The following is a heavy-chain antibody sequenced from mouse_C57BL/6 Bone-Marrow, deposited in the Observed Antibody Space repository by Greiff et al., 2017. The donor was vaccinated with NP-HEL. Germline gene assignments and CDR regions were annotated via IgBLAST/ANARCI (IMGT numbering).Heavy chain of an antibody. D-gene: IGHD3-2*02. J-gene: IGHJ3*01. CDR2: INPNYGTT. V-gene: IGHV1-39*01. CDR1: GYSFTDYN. CDR3: ARSGGAQATWSFAY. Sequence: VQLKESGPELVKPGASVKISCKASGYSFTDYNMNWVKQSNGKSLEWIGVINPNYGTTSYNQKFKGKATLTVDQSSSTAYMQLNSLTSEDSAVYYCARSGGAQATWSFAYWGQGTLVTVSA.